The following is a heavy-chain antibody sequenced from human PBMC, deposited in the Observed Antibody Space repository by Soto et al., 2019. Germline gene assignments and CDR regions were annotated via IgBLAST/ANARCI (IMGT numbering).Heavy chain of an antibody. Sequence: PSAPMSLTYTVSDGYISSSTCYWGWQSPPPGKGLEWIGSIYYRGSTYYNPALKSRVTISVDTSKNQFSLKLSSVTAADTAVYYCARRTYYYDSSLVRTWGCYFDLWGRGTRVTVSA. D-gene: IGHD3-22*01. CDR2: IYYRGST. J-gene: IGHJ2*01. CDR3: ARRTYYYDSSLVRTWGCYFDL. CDR1: DGYISSSTCY. V-gene: IGHV4-39*01.